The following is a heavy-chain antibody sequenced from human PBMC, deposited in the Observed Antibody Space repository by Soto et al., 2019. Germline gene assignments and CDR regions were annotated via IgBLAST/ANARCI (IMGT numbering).Heavy chain of an antibody. Sequence: ASVKVSCKASGYTFTSYGMNWVRQAPGRGLEWMGWINPGNGNTKYSQKFQGRVIIERDTSASTAYMELSSLRSEDTAVYYCARGGNRYSTTSSGVGGFDYWGQGTLVTVSS. V-gene: IGHV1-3*01. CDR1: GYTFTSYG. CDR2: INPGNGNT. J-gene: IGHJ4*02. CDR3: ARGGNRYSTTSSGVGGFDY. D-gene: IGHD2-2*01.